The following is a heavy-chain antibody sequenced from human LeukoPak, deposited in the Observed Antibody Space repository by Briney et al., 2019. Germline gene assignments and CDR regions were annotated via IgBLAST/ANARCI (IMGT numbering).Heavy chain of an antibody. CDR1: GGSISSYY. V-gene: IGHV4-59*01. J-gene: IGHJ3*02. CDR2: IYYSGST. CDR3: ARDYYDFWSGYYSDAFDI. D-gene: IGHD3-3*01. Sequence: SETLSLTCTVSGGSISSYYWSWIRQPPGKGLEWIGYIYYSGSTNYNPSLKSRVTISVDTSKNQFSLKLSSVTAADTAVYYCARDYYDFWSGYYSDAFDIWGQGTMVTVPS.